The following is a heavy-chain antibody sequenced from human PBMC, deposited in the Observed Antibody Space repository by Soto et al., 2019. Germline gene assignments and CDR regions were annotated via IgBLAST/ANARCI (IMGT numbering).Heavy chain of an antibody. Sequence: GASVKVSCKASGYTFTSYALHWVRQAPGQRLEWMGWINAGNGNTKYSQKFQGRVTITRDTSASTAYMELSSLRSEDTAVYYCARVIDILTPFDYWGQGTLVTVSS. CDR3: ARVIDILTPFDY. CDR2: INAGNGNT. V-gene: IGHV1-3*01. D-gene: IGHD3-9*01. J-gene: IGHJ4*02. CDR1: GYTFTSYA.